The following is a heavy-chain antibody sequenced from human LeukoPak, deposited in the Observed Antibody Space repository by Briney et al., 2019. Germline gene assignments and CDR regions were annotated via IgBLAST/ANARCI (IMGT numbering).Heavy chain of an antibody. CDR1: GGTFSSYA. J-gene: IGHJ4*02. V-gene: IGHV1-69*05. CDR2: IIPIFGTA. CDR3: ARQYYSSGWYIFDY. Sequence: SVKVSCKASGGTFSSYAISWVRQAPGQGLEWMGGIIPIFGTANYAQKFQGRVTITTDESTSTAYMELISLRSDDTAVYYCARQYYSSGWYIFDYWGQGTLVTVSS. D-gene: IGHD6-19*01.